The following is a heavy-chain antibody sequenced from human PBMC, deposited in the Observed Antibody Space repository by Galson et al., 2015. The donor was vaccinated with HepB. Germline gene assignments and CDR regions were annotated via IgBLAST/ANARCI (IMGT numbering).Heavy chain of an antibody. Sequence: SVKVSCKASGYTFSHYAMQWVRQAPGHGLEWMGWITAGNGPTRYARKFQDRVPITRDTSASTVYMELTNLKFEDTAVYYCARDLGIVGPTWDSWGQGTLVIVSS. CDR3: ARDLGIVGPTWDS. J-gene: IGHJ4*02. CDR1: GYTFSHYA. D-gene: IGHD1-26*01. V-gene: IGHV1-3*01. CDR2: ITAGNGPT.